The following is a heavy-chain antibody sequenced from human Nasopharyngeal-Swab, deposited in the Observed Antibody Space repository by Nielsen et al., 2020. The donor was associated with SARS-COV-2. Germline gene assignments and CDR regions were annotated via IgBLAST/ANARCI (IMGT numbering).Heavy chain of an antibody. D-gene: IGHD1-26*01. CDR2: FDPEDGET. CDR1: GYTLAELS. J-gene: IGHJ4*02. Sequence: ASVKVSCKVSGYTLAELSMHWVRQAPGKGLEWMGGFDPEDGETVYAQKFQGRVTMTEDTSTDTAYMELSSLRSEDTAVYSCATGNTWSYWIDYWGQGTLVTVSS. V-gene: IGHV1-24*01. CDR3: ATGNTWSYWIDY.